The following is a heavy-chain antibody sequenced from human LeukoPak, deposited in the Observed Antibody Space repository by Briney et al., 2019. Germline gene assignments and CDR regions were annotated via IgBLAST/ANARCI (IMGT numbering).Heavy chain of an antibody. J-gene: IGHJ6*02. V-gene: IGHV6-1*01. CDR2: TYYRSKWYS. CDR3: TRGFAMDV. CDR1: GDSVSSNSAA. Sequence: SQTLSLTFAISGDSVSSNSAAWNWIRQSPSRGLEWLGRTYYRSKWYSDYAVSVKSRITIKPDTSKNQFSLQLDSVTPEDTAVYYCTRGFAMDVWGQGTTVTVSS.